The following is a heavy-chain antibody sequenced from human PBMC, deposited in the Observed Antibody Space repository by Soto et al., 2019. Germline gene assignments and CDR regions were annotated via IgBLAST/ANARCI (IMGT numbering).Heavy chain of an antibody. CDR3: AKPSAYGDFAGLFDS. CDR1: GFTFNNYA. CDR2: IGGRGGNT. J-gene: IGHJ4*02. D-gene: IGHD4-17*01. Sequence: EVHLLESGGGLVQRGGSLRLSCVASGFTFNNYAMNWVRQAPGKGLEWVSNIGGRGGNTFYADSMRGRFTISRDNSKNTVYLQMNNLRVDDSATYYCAKPSAYGDFAGLFDSWGQGTLVTVSP. V-gene: IGHV3-23*01.